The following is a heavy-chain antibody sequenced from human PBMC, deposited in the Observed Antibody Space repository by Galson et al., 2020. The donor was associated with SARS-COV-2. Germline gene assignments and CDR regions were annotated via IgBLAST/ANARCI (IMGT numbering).Heavy chain of an antibody. J-gene: IGHJ3*01. Sequence: TGGSLRLSCVASGFTFGSHGMHWLRQAPGKRLEWVAVIWNDGSNKYYADSVKGRFTISRDNSKNTLFLQMNSRRAEDTAVYYCAASLVVGVSDVWCQGTMVIVSS. CDR2: IWNDGSNK. V-gene: IGHV3-33*03. CDR1: GFTFGSHG. D-gene: IGHD3-22*01. CDR3: AASLVVGVSDV.